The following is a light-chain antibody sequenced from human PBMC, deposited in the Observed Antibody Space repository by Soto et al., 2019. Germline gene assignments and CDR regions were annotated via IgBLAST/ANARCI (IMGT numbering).Light chain of an antibody. J-gene: IGLJ3*02. CDR3: AAWDDSLSGEV. CDR2: KNN. Sequence: QSVLTQPPSASGTPGQRVTISCSGSSSNIGSHYVYWYQQLPGTAPKLLIYKNNQRPSGVPDRLSGSKSGTSASLAISGLRSEDEADYYCAAWDDSLSGEVFGGGTKLTVL. V-gene: IGLV1-47*01. CDR1: SSNIGSHY.